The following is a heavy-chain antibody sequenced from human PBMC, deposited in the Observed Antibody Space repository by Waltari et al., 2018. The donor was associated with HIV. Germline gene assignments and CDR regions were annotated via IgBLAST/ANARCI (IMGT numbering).Heavy chain of an antibody. Sequence: EVQLLESGGGLVQPGESLRLSCEASGFTLGRSALTWVRQAPGKARDWVSILSGSGETSQYADSVRGRFTGSRDNSKNILFLQMNRLRVEDTAVYYCAKGSRTDYEDVDDAFNIWGPGTRVTVSS. D-gene: IGHD3-22*01. V-gene: IGHV3-23*01. CDR1: GFTLGRSA. CDR2: LSGSGETS. CDR3: AKGSRTDYEDVDDAFNI. J-gene: IGHJ3*02.